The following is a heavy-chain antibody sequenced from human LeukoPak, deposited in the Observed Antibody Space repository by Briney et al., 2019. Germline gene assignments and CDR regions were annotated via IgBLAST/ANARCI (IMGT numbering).Heavy chain of an antibody. CDR2: IYDSGST. CDR1: GGSISSYY. CDR3: ARSANYDILTGLDWYFDL. Sequence: SETLSLTCTVSGGSISSYYWSWIRQPPGKGLEWIGYIYDSGSTNYNPSLKSRVTISVDTSKNQLSLKLSSVTAADTAVYYCARSANYDILTGLDWYFDLWGRGTLVTVSS. D-gene: IGHD3-9*01. J-gene: IGHJ2*01. V-gene: IGHV4-59*12.